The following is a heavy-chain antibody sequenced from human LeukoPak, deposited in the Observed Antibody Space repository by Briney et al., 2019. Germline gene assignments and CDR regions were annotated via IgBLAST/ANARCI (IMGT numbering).Heavy chain of an antibody. CDR3: ARALKYSSSSSPQDY. D-gene: IGHD6-6*01. J-gene: IGHJ4*02. Sequence: ASVKVSCKASGYTFTGYYMHWVRQAPGQGLEWMGWINPNSGGTNYAQKFQGRVTMTRDTSISTAYMELSRLRSDDTAVYYCARALKYSSSSSPQDYWGQGTLVTVSS. CDR2: INPNSGGT. V-gene: IGHV1-2*02. CDR1: GYTFTGYY.